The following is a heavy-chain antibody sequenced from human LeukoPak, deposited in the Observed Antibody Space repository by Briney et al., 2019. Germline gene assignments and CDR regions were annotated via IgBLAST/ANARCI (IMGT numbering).Heavy chain of an antibody. V-gene: IGHV1-69*13. CDR1: GGTFSSYA. CDR3: ASSYGDYLSIGY. Sequence: ASVNVSCKASGGTFSSYAISWVRQAPGHGLEWMGGIIPIFGTANYAQKFQGRVTITADESTSTAYMELSSLRSEDTAVYYCASSYGDYLSIGYWGQGTLVTVSS. CDR2: IIPIFGTA. D-gene: IGHD4-17*01. J-gene: IGHJ4*02.